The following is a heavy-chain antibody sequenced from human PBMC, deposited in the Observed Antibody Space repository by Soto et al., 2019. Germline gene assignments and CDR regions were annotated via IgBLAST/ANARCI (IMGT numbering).Heavy chain of an antibody. CDR2: IYYSGST. D-gene: IGHD6-6*01. J-gene: IGHJ5*02. CDR1: GASVISTSHY. V-gene: IGHV4-39*01. Sequence: KPSETLSLTCTVSGASVISTSHYWDWIRQPPGKGLEWIGTIYYSGSTYYNPSLKSRLTISVDTSKNQLSLRLTSVTAADTAVYYCARLVARYGSSSRWFDPWGQGTLVTVSS. CDR3: ARLVARYGSSSRWFDP.